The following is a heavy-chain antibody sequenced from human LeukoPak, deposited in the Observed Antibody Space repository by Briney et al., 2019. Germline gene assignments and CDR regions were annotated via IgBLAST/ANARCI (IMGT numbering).Heavy chain of an antibody. D-gene: IGHD6-13*01. Sequence: SETLSLTCTVSGGSISSYNWSWIRQPPGKGLEWIGYIYYSGSTNYNPSLKSRVTISVDTSKNQFSLKLSSVTAADTAVYYCARHIASSSWRPNNWFDPWGQGTLVTVSS. CDR1: GGSISSYN. J-gene: IGHJ5*02. CDR3: ARHIASSSWRPNNWFDP. CDR2: IYYSGST. V-gene: IGHV4-59*08.